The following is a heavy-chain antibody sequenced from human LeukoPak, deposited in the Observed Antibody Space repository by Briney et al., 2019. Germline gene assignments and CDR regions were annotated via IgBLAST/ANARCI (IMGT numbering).Heavy chain of an antibody. J-gene: IGHJ4*02. CDR3: AKRDGYSSRSYFDY. D-gene: IGHD6-13*01. Sequence: GGSLRLSCAASGFTFSSYAMSWVRQAPGKGLEWASAISGSGGSTYYADSVKGRFTISRDNSKNTLYLQMNSLRAEDTAVYYCAKRDGYSSRSYFDYWGQGTLVTVSS. V-gene: IGHV3-23*01. CDR2: ISGSGGST. CDR1: GFTFSSYA.